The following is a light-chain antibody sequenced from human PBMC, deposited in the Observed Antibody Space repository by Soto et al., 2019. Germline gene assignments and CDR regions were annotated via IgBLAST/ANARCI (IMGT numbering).Light chain of an antibody. V-gene: IGKV3-11*01. Sequence: EIVLTQSPATLSSFPGDRVTLSCRASQYINTRLAWYQHRPGQAPILLIYQTSLRAAGIPARFSASESGTDFALTIRDVQPEDFALYYCYQRPSWPWTFGQGTKLDI. CDR3: YQRPSWPWT. CDR1: QYINTR. J-gene: IGKJ1*01. CDR2: QTS.